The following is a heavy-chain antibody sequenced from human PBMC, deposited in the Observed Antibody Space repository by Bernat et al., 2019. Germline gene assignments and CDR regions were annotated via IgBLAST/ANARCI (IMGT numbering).Heavy chain of an antibody. CDR1: GFTFTSYG. CDR3: ARALQD. CDR2: INNDGSKT. J-gene: IGHJ4*02. Sequence: EVQLVESGGGLVQPGGSLRLPCAASGFTFTSYGMHWVRQAPGKGLVWVSHINNDGSKTGYADSVKGRFTISRDNAKNTLYLQMNSLRAEDTAVYYCARALQDWGQGTLVTVSS. V-gene: IGHV3-74*01. D-gene: IGHD1-1*01.